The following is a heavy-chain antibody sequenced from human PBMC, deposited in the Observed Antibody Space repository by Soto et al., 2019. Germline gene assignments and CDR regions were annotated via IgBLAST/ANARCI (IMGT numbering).Heavy chain of an antibody. CDR3: ARDLRSSWHAYFDY. D-gene: IGHD6-13*01. Sequence: GGSLILSCAASGFTFSSYWMSWVRQAPGKGLEWVANIKQDGSEKYYVDSVKGRFTISRDNAKNSLYLQMNSLRAEDTAVYYCARDLRSSWHAYFDYWGQGTPVTVSS. V-gene: IGHV3-7*01. CDR2: IKQDGSEK. J-gene: IGHJ4*02. CDR1: GFTFSSYW.